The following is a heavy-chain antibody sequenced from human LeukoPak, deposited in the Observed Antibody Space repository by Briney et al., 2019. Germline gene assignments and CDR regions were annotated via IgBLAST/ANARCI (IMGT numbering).Heavy chain of an antibody. CDR2: ISAYNGNT. V-gene: IGHV1-18*01. CDR1: GYTFTSYG. J-gene: IGHJ6*02. Sequence: ASVKVSCKASGYTFTSYGISWVRQAPGQGLEWMGWISAYNGNTNYAQKLQGRVTMTTDTSTSTAYMELRSLRSDDTAVYYCAREKEYSGYDAFTYYYYGMDVWGQGTTVTVSS. D-gene: IGHD5-12*01. CDR3: AREKEYSGYDAFTYYYYGMDV.